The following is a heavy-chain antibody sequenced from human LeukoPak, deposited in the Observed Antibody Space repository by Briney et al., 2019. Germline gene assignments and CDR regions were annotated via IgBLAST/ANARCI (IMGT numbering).Heavy chain of an antibody. V-gene: IGHV1-2*02. Sequence: ASVKVSCKASGYTFTGYYMHWVRQAPGQGLEWMGWINPNSGGTNYAQKFQGRVTMTRDTSISTAYMEVSRLRSDDTAVYYCARLAMVTSYGMDVWGQGTTVTVSS. D-gene: IGHD5-18*01. CDR2: INPNSGGT. J-gene: IGHJ6*02. CDR1: GYTFTGYY. CDR3: ARLAMVTSYGMDV.